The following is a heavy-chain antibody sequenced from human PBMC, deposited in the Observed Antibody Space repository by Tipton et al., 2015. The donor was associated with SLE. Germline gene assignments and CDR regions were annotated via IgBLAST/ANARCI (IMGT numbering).Heavy chain of an antibody. CDR1: GGSISSHY. CDR2: INHSGST. J-gene: IGHJ4*02. CDR3: ARADGGYPTDY. D-gene: IGHD5-12*01. V-gene: IGHV4-34*01. Sequence: TLSLTCTVSGGSISSHYWSWIRQPPGKGLEWIGEINHSGSTNYNPSLKSRVTISVDTSKNQFSLKLSSVTAADTAVYYCARADGGYPTDYWGQGTLVTVSS.